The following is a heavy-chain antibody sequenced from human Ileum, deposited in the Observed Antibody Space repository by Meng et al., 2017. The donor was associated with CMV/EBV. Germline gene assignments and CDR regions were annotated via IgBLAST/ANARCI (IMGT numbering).Heavy chain of an antibody. CDR2: ISSSATSL. CDR3: ARIWDDFWSGYRYYFYGVDV. CDR1: GFTFSDYY. V-gene: IGHV3-11*01. Sequence: GESLKISCTASGFTFSDYYMGWVRQAPGKGLEWVSYISSSATSLFYADSVRGRFPISRDNANNSLDLQMNSLGAEDTAVYYCARIWDDFWSGYRYYFYGVDVWGQGTAVTVSS. J-gene: IGHJ6*02. D-gene: IGHD3-3*01.